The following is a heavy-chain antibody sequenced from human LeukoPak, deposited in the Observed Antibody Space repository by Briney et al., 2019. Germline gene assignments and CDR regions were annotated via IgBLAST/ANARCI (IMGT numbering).Heavy chain of an antibody. D-gene: IGHD4-17*01. CDR2: INPNSGGT. Sequence: ASVKVSCKASGYTFTGYYMHWVRQAPGQGLEWMGRINPNSGGTNYAQKFQGRVTMTRDTSISTAYMELSRLRSDDTAVYYCARIRLRSVTTVFVYWGQGTLVTVSS. CDR1: GYTFTGYY. CDR3: ARIRLRSVTTVFVY. V-gene: IGHV1-2*06. J-gene: IGHJ4*02.